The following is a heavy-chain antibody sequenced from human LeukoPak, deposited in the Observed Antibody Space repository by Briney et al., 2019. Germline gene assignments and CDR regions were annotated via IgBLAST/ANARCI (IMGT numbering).Heavy chain of an antibody. V-gene: IGHV3-23*01. CDR3: AKGVRFLEWFFDY. CDR1: GFTFSSYA. J-gene: IGHJ4*02. CDR2: ISGSGGST. Sequence: GGSLRLSCAASGFTFSSYAMSWVRQAPGKGLEWVSAISGSGGSTYYADSVKGRFTISRDNSKNKLYLQMNSLRAEDTAVYYCAKGVRFLEWFFDYWGQGTLVTVSS. D-gene: IGHD3-3*01.